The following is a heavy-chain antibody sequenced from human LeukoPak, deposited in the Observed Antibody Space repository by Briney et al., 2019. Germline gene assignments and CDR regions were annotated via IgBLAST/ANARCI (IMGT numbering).Heavy chain of an antibody. J-gene: IGHJ4*02. D-gene: IGHD5-18*01. Sequence: GGSLRLSCAASGFTFSSYAMHWVRQAPGKGLEWVAVISYDGSNKYYADSVKGRFTISRDNSKNTLYLQMNSLRAEDTAVYYCAREDGVQLWLPDYWGQGTLVTVSS. CDR3: AREDGVQLWLPDY. CDR1: GFTFSSYA. CDR2: ISYDGSNK. V-gene: IGHV3-30-3*01.